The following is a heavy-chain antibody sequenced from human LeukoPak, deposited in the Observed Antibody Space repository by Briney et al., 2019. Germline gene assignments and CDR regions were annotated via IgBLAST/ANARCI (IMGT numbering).Heavy chain of an antibody. D-gene: IGHD3-22*01. Sequence: SETLSLTCTVSGDSISNYYWSWIRQTPGKGLDWIGYIHTSGSTYYNPSLKSRVTISVDTSKNQSSLNLSTVTAADTAVYYCATGYYDTSPYSNPFDFWGQGTLVTVSS. J-gene: IGHJ4*02. CDR3: ATGYYDTSPYSNPFDF. V-gene: IGHV4-4*09. CDR1: GDSISNYY. CDR2: IHTSGST.